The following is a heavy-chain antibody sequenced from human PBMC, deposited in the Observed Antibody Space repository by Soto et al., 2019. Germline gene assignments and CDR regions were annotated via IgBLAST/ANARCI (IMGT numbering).Heavy chain of an antibody. CDR3: ARDFTGDYYYYGMDV. CDR1: GFTFSSYS. Sequence: TGGSLILSCAASGFTFSSYSMNWVRQAPGKGLEWVSYISSSSSYIYYADSVKGRFTISRDNAKNSLYLQMNSLRAEDTAVYYCARDFTGDYYYYGMDVWGQGTTVTVSS. V-gene: IGHV3-21*05. J-gene: IGHJ6*02. CDR2: ISSSSSYI.